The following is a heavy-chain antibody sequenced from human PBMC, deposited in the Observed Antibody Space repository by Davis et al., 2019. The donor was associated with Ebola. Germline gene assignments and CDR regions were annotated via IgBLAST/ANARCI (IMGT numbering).Heavy chain of an antibody. CDR1: GYTFTGYY. CDR3: ARDSSSRYDYVWGSYLPSSNWFDP. Sequence: ASVKVSCKASGYTFTGYYMHWVRQAPGQGLEWMGWINPNSGGTNYAQKFQGRVTMTRDTSISTAYMELSRLRSDDTAVYYCARDSSSRYDYVWGSYLPSSNWFDPWGEGTLVTVSS. J-gene: IGHJ5*02. CDR2: INPNSGGT. D-gene: IGHD3-16*02. V-gene: IGHV1-2*02.